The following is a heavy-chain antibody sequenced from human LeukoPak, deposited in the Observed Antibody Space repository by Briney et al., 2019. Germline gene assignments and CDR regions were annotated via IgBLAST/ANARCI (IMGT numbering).Heavy chain of an antibody. CDR1: GYTFTGHY. CDR3: ARHPTEGWFDP. CDR2: INPNSGDT. J-gene: IGHJ5*02. Sequence: ASVKVSCKASGYTFTGHYMLWVRQAPGQGLEWMGWINPNSGDTNYAQKFQGRVTMTRDRSISTAYMELSRLRSDDTAVYFCARHPTEGWFDPWGQGTLVTVSS. D-gene: IGHD4-11*01. V-gene: IGHV1-2*02.